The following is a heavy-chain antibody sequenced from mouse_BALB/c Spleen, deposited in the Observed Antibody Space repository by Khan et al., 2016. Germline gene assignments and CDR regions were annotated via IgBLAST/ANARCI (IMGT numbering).Heavy chain of an antibody. Sequence: EVELVESGGGLVKPGGSLKLSCAASGFTFSDYYMYWVRQTPEKRLEWVATISDGGSYTYYPDSVKGRFTISRDNAKNNLYLQMSSLKSEDTAMYYCARDDRWFAYWGQGTLVNLSA. D-gene: IGHD2-14*01. J-gene: IGHJ3*01. CDR1: GFTFSDYY. CDR3: ARDDRWFAY. CDR2: ISDGGSYT. V-gene: IGHV5-4*02.